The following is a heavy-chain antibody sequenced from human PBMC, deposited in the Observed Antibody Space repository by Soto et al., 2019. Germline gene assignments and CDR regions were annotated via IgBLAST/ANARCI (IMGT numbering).Heavy chain of an antibody. V-gene: IGHV3-30-3*01. D-gene: IGHD6-19*01. J-gene: IGHJ6*02. Sequence: PAGSLRLSCATSGFTVSSYAIHWVRQAPGKGLEWVAVISYDGSKKFFADSVKGRFTISRDYSKSTVYLQMNSLRVDDSAAYYCARGTAVTSTNYFDMDVWGQGTTVTVSS. CDR3: ARGTAVTSTNYFDMDV. CDR2: ISYDGSKK. CDR1: GFTVSSYA.